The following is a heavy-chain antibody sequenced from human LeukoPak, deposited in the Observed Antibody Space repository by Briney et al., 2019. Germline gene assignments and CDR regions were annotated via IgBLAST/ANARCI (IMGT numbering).Heavy chain of an antibody. CDR3: ARDMVGSSGWSSYYYYYGMDV. V-gene: IGHV1-2*04. J-gene: IGHJ6*02. Sequence: EASVKVSCKASGYTFTGYYMHWVRQAPGQGLEWMGWINPNSGGTNYAQKFQGWVTMTRDTSISTAYMELSRLRSDDTAVYYCARDMVGSSGWSSYYYYYGMDVWGQGTTVTVSS. D-gene: IGHD6-19*01. CDR2: INPNSGGT. CDR1: GYTFTGYY.